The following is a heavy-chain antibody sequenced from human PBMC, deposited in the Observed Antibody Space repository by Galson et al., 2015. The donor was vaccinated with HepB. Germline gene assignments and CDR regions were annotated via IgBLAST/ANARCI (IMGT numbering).Heavy chain of an antibody. CDR3: ARIHHRNPNRGGWDFDY. CDR1: GFSLSTSGMG. J-gene: IGHJ4*02. D-gene: IGHD6-19*01. Sequence: PALVKPTQTLTLTCTFSGFSLSTSGMGVSWIRQPPGKALEWLSLIDWDDDKYYSTSLKTRLTISKDTSKNQVVLTMTNMDPVDTATYYCARIHHRNPNRGGWDFDYWGQGTLVTVSS. V-gene: IGHV2-70*01. CDR2: IDWDDDK.